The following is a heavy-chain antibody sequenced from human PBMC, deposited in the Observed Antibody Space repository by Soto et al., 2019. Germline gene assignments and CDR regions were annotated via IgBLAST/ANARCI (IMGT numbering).Heavy chain of an antibody. CDR2: INYSGST. CDR3: PLDLIVSYDMSGVQEDDAVDY. D-gene: IGHD3-22*01. CDR1: GGSISSGGYY. Sequence: SETLSLTCTVSGGSISSGGYYWSWIRQHPGKGLEWIGYINYSGSTYYNPSLKSRVTISVDTSKNQFSLKLSSVTAADTAVYYYPLDLIVSYDMSGVQEDDAVDYGGEGTTVTVSS. J-gene: IGHJ3*01. V-gene: IGHV4-31*03.